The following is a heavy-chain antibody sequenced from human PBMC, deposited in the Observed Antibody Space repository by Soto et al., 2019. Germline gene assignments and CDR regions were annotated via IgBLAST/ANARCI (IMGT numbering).Heavy chain of an antibody. J-gene: IGHJ6*03. CDR3: ARLRPDYGSSYYYMDV. CDR2: IYYSGST. CDR1: GGSISSYY. Sequence: SETLSLTCTVSGGSISSYYWSWIRQPPGKGLEWIGYIYYSGSTNYNPSLKSRVTISVDTSKNQFSLKLSSVTAADTAVYYCARLRPDYGSSYYYMDVWGKGTTVTVSS. D-gene: IGHD3-10*01. V-gene: IGHV4-59*08.